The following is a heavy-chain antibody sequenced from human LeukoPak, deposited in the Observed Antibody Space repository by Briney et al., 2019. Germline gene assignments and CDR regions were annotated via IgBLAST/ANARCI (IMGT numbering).Heavy chain of an antibody. CDR3: AREPRGRGSGWYGGSFDI. V-gene: IGHV3-21*01. CDR1: GLTFSSYN. CDR2: ISSSSNYI. J-gene: IGHJ3*02. D-gene: IGHD6-19*01. Sequence: GGSLRLSCAASGLTFSSYNMNWVRQAPGKGLEWVSFISSSSNYIYYTDSVKGRFTISRDNAKNSLYLQMNSLRAEDTAVYYCAREPRGRGSGWYGGSFDIWGQGTMVTVSS.